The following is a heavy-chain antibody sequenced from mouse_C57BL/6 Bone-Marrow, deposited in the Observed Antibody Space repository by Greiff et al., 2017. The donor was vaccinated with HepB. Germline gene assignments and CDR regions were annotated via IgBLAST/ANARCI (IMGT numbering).Heavy chain of an antibody. CDR2: ISSGSSTI. V-gene: IGHV5-17*01. CDR3: ARIGYGAY. Sequence: EVKLVESGGGLVKPGGSLKLSCAASGFTFSDYGMHWVRQAPEKGLEWVAYISSGSSTIYYADTVKGRFTISRDNAKNTLFLQMTSLRSEDTAMYYCARIGYGAYWGQGTLVTVSA. J-gene: IGHJ3*01. D-gene: IGHD1-1*02. CDR1: GFTFSDYG.